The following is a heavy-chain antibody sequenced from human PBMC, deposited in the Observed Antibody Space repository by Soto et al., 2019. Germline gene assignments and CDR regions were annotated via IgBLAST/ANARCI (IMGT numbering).Heavy chain of an antibody. Sequence: QVQLQESGPGLVKPSQTLSLTCTVSGASSSSDDYYWKWIRQHPGKGLEWIGNIYYSGNNYYHPSLKSRFIISVDTSKHQFSLRLSSVTAADTAVYYCARMENNWFDPWGQGTLVTVSS. CDR1: GASSSSDDYY. CDR2: IYYSGNN. CDR3: ARMENNWFDP. V-gene: IGHV4-31*03. D-gene: IGHD1-1*01. J-gene: IGHJ5*02.